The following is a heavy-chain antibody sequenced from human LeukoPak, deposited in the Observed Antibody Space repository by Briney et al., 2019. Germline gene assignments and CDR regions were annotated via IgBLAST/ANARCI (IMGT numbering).Heavy chain of an antibody. J-gene: IGHJ4*02. V-gene: IGHV4-34*01. CDR3: ARDSRMVSY. CDR1: GGSFSGYY. Sequence: SETLSLTCAVYGGSFSGYYWSWIRQPPGEGLEWIGEINHSGSTNYNPSLKSRVTISVDTSKNQFSLKLSSVTAADTAVYYCARDSRMVSYWGQGTLVTVSS. D-gene: IGHD5-18*01. CDR2: INHSGST.